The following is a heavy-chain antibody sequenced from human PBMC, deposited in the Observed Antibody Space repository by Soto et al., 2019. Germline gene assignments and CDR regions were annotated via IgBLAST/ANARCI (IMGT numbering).Heavy chain of an antibody. Sequence: SETLSLTCTVSGGSISSYYWSWIRQPPGKGLEWIGYIYYSGSTNYNPSLKSRVTISVDTSKNQFSLKLSSVTAADTAVYYCARAIHDYGDYYVWFDPWGQGTLVTVS. CDR2: IYYSGST. D-gene: IGHD4-17*01. CDR3: ARAIHDYGDYYVWFDP. CDR1: GGSISSYY. J-gene: IGHJ5*02. V-gene: IGHV4-59*01.